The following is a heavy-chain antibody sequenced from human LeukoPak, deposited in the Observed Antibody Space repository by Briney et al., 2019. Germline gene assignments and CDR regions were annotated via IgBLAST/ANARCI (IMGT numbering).Heavy chain of an antibody. Sequence: ASVKLSCKASGYAFTGYYMNWVRQAPGQGLEWMGWINSDSGFTKYAQKFQGRVTMTRDTSITTVYMDLTRLTSDDTAVYYCARTFDMKGFDPWGQGTLVTVSS. CDR2: INSDSGFT. V-gene: IGHV1-2*02. D-gene: IGHD3-9*01. CDR3: ARTFDMKGFDP. J-gene: IGHJ5*02. CDR1: GYAFTGYY.